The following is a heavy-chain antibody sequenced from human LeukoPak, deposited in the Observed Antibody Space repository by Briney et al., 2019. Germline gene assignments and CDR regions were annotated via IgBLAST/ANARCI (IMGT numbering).Heavy chain of an antibody. J-gene: IGHJ4*02. CDR1: GFTFNNAW. D-gene: IGHD2-2*01. V-gene: IGHV3-23*01. CDR3: AKHSAPVLAAARFDY. CDR2: IRDSGDST. Sequence: GGSLRLSCAASGFTFNNAWMNWVRQTPGKGLEWVSGIRDSGDSTYYADFVKGRFTISRDNSKNTLYLQMNSLRAEDTALYYCAKHSAPVLAAARFDYWGQGNLVTVSS.